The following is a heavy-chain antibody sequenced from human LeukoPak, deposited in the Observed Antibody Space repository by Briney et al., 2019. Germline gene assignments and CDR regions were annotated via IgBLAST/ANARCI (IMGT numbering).Heavy chain of an antibody. Sequence: PSGTLSLTCSVSGDSITSYAWWSWVRQPPGKGLEWIGEIHLNGITNYNPSLKSRVTMSIDKSNNQFSLNLSSVTAADTAVYYCASGLGTYWVAARPEAAGTESAFDIWGQGTMVTVSS. CDR1: GDSITSYAW. D-gene: IGHD6-6*01. V-gene: IGHV4-4*02. CDR3: ASGLGTYWVAARPEAAGTESAFDI. J-gene: IGHJ3*02. CDR2: IHLNGIT.